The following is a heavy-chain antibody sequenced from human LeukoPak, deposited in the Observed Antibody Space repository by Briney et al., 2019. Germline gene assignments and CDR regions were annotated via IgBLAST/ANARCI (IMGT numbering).Heavy chain of an antibody. CDR3: ARRAGDYSHPYDY. V-gene: IGHV3-23*01. J-gene: IGHJ4*02. Sequence: GGSLRLSCAASGFTFSSYAMSWVRQAPGKGLEWVSAISTSGVSTHYADSVKGRFTISRDNSKNTLYLQMNSLRAEDTAVYYCARRAGDYSHPYDYWGQGTLVTVSS. D-gene: IGHD3-22*01. CDR2: ISTSGVST. CDR1: GFTFSSYA.